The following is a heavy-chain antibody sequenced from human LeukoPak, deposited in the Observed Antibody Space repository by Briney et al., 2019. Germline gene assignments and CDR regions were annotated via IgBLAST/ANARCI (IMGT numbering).Heavy chain of an antibody. CDR3: ARGGGYYPIDY. CDR2: LYSDGRT. J-gene: IGHJ4*02. V-gene: IGHV3-53*01. D-gene: IGHD2-15*01. Sequence: GGSLRLSCAVSGLTFSNVWMNWVRQAPGKGLEWVSVLYSDGRTYYADSVKGRFTISRDTSKNTLYLQVNSLRAEDTAVYYCARGGGYYPIDYWGQGTLVTVSS. CDR1: GLTFSNVW.